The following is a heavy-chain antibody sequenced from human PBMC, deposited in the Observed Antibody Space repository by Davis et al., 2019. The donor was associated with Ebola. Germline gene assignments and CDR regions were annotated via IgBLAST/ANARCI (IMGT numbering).Heavy chain of an antibody. CDR2: VFSSGNT. V-gene: IGHV4-39*01. Sequence: PSETLSLTCTVSGDSIISSTYSWGWIRQPPGKGLEWVGRVFSSGNTFYNPALKGRLTISVETSSNQFSLRMPSVTAADTVLYYCARLSPLGTTVDDWGQGILVTVSS. CDR3: ARLSPLGTTVDD. D-gene: IGHD1-7*01. CDR1: GDSIISSTYS. J-gene: IGHJ4*02.